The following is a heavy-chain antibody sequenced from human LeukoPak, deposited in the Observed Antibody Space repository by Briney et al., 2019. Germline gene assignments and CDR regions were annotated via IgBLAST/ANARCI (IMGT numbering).Heavy chain of an antibody. CDR2: IYYSGST. J-gene: IGHJ4*02. CDR3: ARDPGQYYDILTGYYTPYYFDY. CDR1: GGSISSYY. D-gene: IGHD3-9*01. Sequence: PSETLSLTCTVSGGSISSYYWSWIRQPPGKGLEWIGYIYYSGSTNYNPSLKSRVTISVDTSKNQFSLKLSSVTAADTAVYYCARDPGQYYDILTGYYTPYYFDYWGQGTLVTVSS. V-gene: IGHV4-59*01.